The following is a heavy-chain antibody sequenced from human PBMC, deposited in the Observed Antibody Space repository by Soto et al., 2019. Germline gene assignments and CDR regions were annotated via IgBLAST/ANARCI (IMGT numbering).Heavy chain of an antibody. CDR2: ISYDGSNK. D-gene: IGHD6-19*01. Sequence: PWWSLRLSCSASVFTFSSYGMHWFRQAPGKGLEWVAVISYDGSNKYYADSVKGRFTISRDNSKNTLYLQMSSLRAEDTAVYYCVKDGSSGWPYYYGMDVWGQGTTVTVSS. V-gene: IGHV3-30*18. CDR3: VKDGSSGWPYYYGMDV. CDR1: VFTFSSYG. J-gene: IGHJ6*02.